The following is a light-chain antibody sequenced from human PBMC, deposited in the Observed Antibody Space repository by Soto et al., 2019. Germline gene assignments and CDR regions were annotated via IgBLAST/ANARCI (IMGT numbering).Light chain of an antibody. CDR1: SSDVGGYNF. V-gene: IGLV2-8*01. CDR2: EVS. Sequence: QSALTQPPSESGSPGQSVTISCTGTSSDVGGYNFVSWYQQHPGKVPKTMIYEVSKRPSGVPDRFSGSKSGNTASLTVSGLQAEDEADYYCSSFGGGNKVLFGGGTKLTVL. CDR3: SSFGGGNKVL. J-gene: IGLJ3*02.